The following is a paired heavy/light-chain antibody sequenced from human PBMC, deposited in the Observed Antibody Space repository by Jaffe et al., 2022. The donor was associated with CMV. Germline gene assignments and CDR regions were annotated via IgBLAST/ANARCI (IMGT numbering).Light chain of an antibody. Sequence: DMVLTQSPESLAVSLGERATITCESSQSVYYSSSHANYLAWYQQKPGQPPKLLISWASTRQSGVPDRFSGSGSVTSFTLTISSLQAEDVALYFCQQYYAFPHTFGQGTKLEIK. CDR3: QQYYAFPHT. CDR2: WAS. CDR1: QSVYYSSSHANY. J-gene: IGKJ2*01. V-gene: IGKV4-1*01.
Heavy chain of an antibody. CDR2: LKEDGGDV. D-gene: IGHD5-18*01. J-gene: IGHJ6*03. CDR1: GFTFSKYW. V-gene: IGHV3-7*03. CDR3: ARGGREDTPYQYMDV. Sequence: EVHLVESGGGLVQSGGSLRLSCEASGFTFSKYWMTWVRQPPGKGLEWVANLKEDGGDVRYVDAVKGRFTVSRDNAKDSLYLEMNALRAEDTAVYYCARGGREDTPYQYMDVWGRGTTVTVSS.